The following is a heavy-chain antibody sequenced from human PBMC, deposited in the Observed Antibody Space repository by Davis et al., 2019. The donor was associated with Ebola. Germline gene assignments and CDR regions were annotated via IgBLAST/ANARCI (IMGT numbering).Heavy chain of an antibody. Sequence: GESLKISCAASGFSFRTYDMHWVRQVTGKTLEWVSAIGTAGDTYYPASVKGRFTISRENARNSLYLQMNSLRTEYTAVYYCVRPAFGSHYFDYWGQGILVTVSS. V-gene: IGHV3-13*01. CDR2: IGTAGDT. CDR3: VRPAFGSHYFDY. J-gene: IGHJ4*02. D-gene: IGHD2-2*01. CDR1: GFSFRTYD.